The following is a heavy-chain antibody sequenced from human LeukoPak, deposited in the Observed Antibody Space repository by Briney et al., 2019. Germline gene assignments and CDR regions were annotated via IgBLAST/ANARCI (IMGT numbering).Heavy chain of an antibody. D-gene: IGHD1-26*01. V-gene: IGHV3-21*01. Sequence: SGGSLRLSCAGSGFTFSSYSMHWVRQAPGKGLEWVSSISSSSIYIYYADSLKGRFTISIDNAKNSLSLQMNSLRAEDTAVYYCARGRQNSGSYSDAFDIWGQGTVVTVSS. CDR3: ARGRQNSGSYSDAFDI. J-gene: IGHJ3*02. CDR1: GFTFSSYS. CDR2: ISSSSIYI.